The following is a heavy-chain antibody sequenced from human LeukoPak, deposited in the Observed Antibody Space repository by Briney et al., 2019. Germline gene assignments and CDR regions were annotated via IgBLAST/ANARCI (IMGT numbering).Heavy chain of an antibody. D-gene: IGHD2-15*01. CDR1: GGSISRGGYY. CDR2: IYHSGST. J-gene: IGHJ6*02. Sequence: SETLSLTCTVSGGSISRGGYYWSWIRQHPGKGLEWIGYIYHSGSTHYNPSLKSRVTISVDTSKNQFSLKLSSVTAADTAVYYCARAPVVGDPHYYYYYGMDVWGQGTTVTVSS. CDR3: ARAPVVGDPHYYYYYGMDV. V-gene: IGHV4-31*03.